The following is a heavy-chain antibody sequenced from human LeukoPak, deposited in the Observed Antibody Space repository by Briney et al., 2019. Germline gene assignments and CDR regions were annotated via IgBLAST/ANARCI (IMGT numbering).Heavy chain of an antibody. V-gene: IGHV3-48*01. CDR2: IKGRSDTI. Sequence: GGSLRLSCTASGFIFNNYGMNWVRQAPGKGLEWISYIKGRSDTIHYADSVKGRFTISRDNAKNSLYLQMNSLRAEDTAVYYCARSYYEINWFDPWGQGTLVTVSS. CDR1: GFIFNNYG. D-gene: IGHD1-26*01. J-gene: IGHJ5*02. CDR3: ARSYYEINWFDP.